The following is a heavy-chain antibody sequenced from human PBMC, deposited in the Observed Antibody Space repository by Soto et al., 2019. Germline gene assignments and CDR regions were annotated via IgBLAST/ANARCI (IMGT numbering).Heavy chain of an antibody. D-gene: IGHD3-3*01. CDR2: IIPIFGTA. Sequence: GASVKVSCKASGGTFSSYAISWVRQAPGQGLEWMGGIIPIFGTANYAQRFQGRVTITADKSTSTAYMELSSLRSEDTAVYYCARVHYDFWFDPWGQGTLVTVSS. J-gene: IGHJ5*02. CDR1: GGTFSSYA. V-gene: IGHV1-69*06. CDR3: ARVHYDFWFDP.